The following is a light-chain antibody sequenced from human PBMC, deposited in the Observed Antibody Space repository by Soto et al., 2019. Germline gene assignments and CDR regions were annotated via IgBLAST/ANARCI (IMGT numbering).Light chain of an antibody. CDR2: RNN. CDR1: SSNIGNNY. J-gene: IGLJ2*01. Sequence: QSVLTQPPSASGTPGQRVTISCSGSSSNIGNNYVFWYHQFPGTAPKLLVYRNNQRPSGVPDRFSSSKSGTSASLAITGLRSEDEADYYCAAWDDTLSGVVFGGGTKFTVL. V-gene: IGLV1-47*01. CDR3: AAWDDTLSGVV.